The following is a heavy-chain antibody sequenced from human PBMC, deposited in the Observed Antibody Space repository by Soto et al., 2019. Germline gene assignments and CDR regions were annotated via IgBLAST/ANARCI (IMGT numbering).Heavy chain of an antibody. CDR1: GGSISSGGYY. J-gene: IGHJ4*02. D-gene: IGHD2-15*01. V-gene: IGHV4-31*03. Sequence: SETLSLTCTVSGGSISSGGYYWSWIRQHPGKGLEWIGYIYYSGSTYYNPSLKSRVTISVDTSKNQFSLKLSSVTAADTAVYYCARDLLGYCSGGSCYGGYFDYWGPGTLVTVSS. CDR2: IYYSGST. CDR3: ARDLLGYCSGGSCYGGYFDY.